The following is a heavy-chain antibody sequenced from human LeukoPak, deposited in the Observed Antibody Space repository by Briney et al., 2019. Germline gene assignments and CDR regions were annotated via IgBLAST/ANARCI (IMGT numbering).Heavy chain of an antibody. CDR3: VKVGDSGYGEYYQH. CDR2: VSSAGGTT. Sequence: GGSLRLSCSASGFTFRDYPIHWVRQAPGEGLQYVSAVSSAGGTTYYADSVRGRFTISRDNSKNTLYLQMSSLRAEDTALYYCVKVGDSGYGEYYQHWGQGTLVTVSS. V-gene: IGHV3-64D*06. D-gene: IGHD5-12*01. CDR1: GFTFRDYP. J-gene: IGHJ1*01.